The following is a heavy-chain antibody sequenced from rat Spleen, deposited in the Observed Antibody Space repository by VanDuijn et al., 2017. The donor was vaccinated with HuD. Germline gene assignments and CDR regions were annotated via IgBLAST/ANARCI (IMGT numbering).Heavy chain of an antibody. CDR3: ASQYYYDGYYRDY. Sequence: QVQLKESRPGLVQPSQTLSLSCTASGLSFSNYDMAWVRQPPGKGLEWMGVIWGNGNANYNSVLKSRLSISRDTSKSQVFLKVNNLQTEDTAMYFCASQYYYDGYYRDYWGQGVMVTVSS. D-gene: IGHD1-12*03. J-gene: IGHJ2*01. V-gene: IGHV2S61*01. CDR2: IWGNGNA. CDR1: GLSFSNYD.